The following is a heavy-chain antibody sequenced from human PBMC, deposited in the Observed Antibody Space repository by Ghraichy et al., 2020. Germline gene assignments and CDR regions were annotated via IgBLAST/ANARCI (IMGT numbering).Heavy chain of an antibody. V-gene: IGHV4-34*01. J-gene: IGHJ6*03. D-gene: IGHD5-12*01. CDR1: GGSFSGSY. CDR3: ARGVRLLVATGNYYYYMDV. CDR2: INHSGST. Sequence: SETLSLTCAVYGGSFSGSYWSWIRQPPGKGLEWIGEINHSGSTNYNPSLKSRVTISVDTSKNQFSLKLSSVTAADTAVYYCARGVRLLVATGNYYYYMDVWGKGTTVTVSS.